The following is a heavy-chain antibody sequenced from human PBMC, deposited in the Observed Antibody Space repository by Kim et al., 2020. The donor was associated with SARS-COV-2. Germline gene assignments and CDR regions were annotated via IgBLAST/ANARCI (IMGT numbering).Heavy chain of an antibody. Sequence: NHNPSLKSRVNISVDTSQNPFSLKLSSVTAADTAVYYCARHYVSGNWFDPWGQGTLVTVSS. J-gene: IGHJ5*02. CDR3: ARHYVSGNWFDP. V-gene: IGHV4-34*01. D-gene: IGHD3-10*01.